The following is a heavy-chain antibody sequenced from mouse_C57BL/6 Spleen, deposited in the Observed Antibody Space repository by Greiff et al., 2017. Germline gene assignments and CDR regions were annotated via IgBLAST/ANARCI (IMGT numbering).Heavy chain of an antibody. CDR2: ISSGSSTI. CDR3: ARPRYYGSSYGYAMDY. Sequence: EVKLQESGGGLVKPGGSLKLSCAASGFTFSDYGMHWVRQAPEKGLEWVAYISSGSSTIYYEDTVKGRFTISRDNAKNTLFLQMTSLRSEDTAMYYCARPRYYGSSYGYAMDYWGQGTSVTVSS. V-gene: IGHV5-17*01. D-gene: IGHD1-1*01. J-gene: IGHJ4*01. CDR1: GFTFSDYG.